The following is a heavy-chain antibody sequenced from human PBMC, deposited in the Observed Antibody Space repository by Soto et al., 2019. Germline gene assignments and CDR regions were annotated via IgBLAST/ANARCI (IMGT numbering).Heavy chain of an antibody. D-gene: IGHD2-8*01. CDR2: ISGRGGST. V-gene: IGHV3-23*01. Sequence: PGGSMRLSCEASGFTFSSYAMSWVRQAPGKGLEWVSAISGRGGSTYYADSVKGRFTISIDNTKNTLYLQMNSLRAEDTAVYSCAKVGDIVLMVYAIWFDPWGQATMVTVSS. CDR1: GFTFSSYA. CDR3: AKVGDIVLMVYAIWFDP. J-gene: IGHJ5*02.